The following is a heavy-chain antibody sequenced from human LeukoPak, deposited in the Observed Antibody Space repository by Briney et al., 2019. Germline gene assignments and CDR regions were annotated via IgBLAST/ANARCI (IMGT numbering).Heavy chain of an antibody. CDR1: GYTFTSYA. Sequence: ASVKVSCKASGYTFTSYAMHWVRQAPGQRPEWMGWINAGNGNTKYSQKFQGRVTITRDTSASTAYMELSSLRSVDTAVYYCARLTYYYDSSGQNWFDPWGQGTLVTVSS. V-gene: IGHV1-3*01. CDR3: ARLTYYYDSSGQNWFDP. J-gene: IGHJ5*02. CDR2: INAGNGNT. D-gene: IGHD3-22*01.